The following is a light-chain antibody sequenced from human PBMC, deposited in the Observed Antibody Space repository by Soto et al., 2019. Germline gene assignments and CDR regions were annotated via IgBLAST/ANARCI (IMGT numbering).Light chain of an antibody. CDR3: QQYDDWHPM. V-gene: IGKV3-15*01. CDR1: QSVSGT. Sequence: EIVMTQSPATLSLSPGERDTLSCRASQSVSGTLAWYQQKPGQAPRLLIYDASTSATGVPARFSGSGSGTECPLTSSILQSEDFLFYYRQQYDDWHPMVGQGTRMEIK. CDR2: DAS. J-gene: IGKJ1*01.